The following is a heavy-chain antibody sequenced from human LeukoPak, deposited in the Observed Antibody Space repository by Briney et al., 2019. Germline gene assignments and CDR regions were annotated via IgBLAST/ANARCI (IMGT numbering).Heavy chain of an antibody. CDR1: GYIFDDYG. D-gene: IGHD5-24*01. J-gene: IGHJ1*01. CDR2: INWNGGST. V-gene: IGHV3-20*04. CDR3: VRLGRDGYTYGAAY. Sequence: RPGGSLRLSCAGSGYIFDDYGMRWVRQAPRKGLEWVAGINWNGGSTGYAASVKGRCTISRDNAKTALYLEMDSLRVEDTAFYYCVRLGRDGYTYGAAYWGQGALVTVSS.